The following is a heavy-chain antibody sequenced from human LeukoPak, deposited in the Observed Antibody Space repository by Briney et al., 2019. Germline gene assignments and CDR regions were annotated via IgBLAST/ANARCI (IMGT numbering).Heavy chain of an antibody. V-gene: IGHV4-59*01. D-gene: IGHD6-13*01. J-gene: IGHJ4*02. Sequence: SETLSLTCIVSGGSISNYYWNWIRQPPGKGLEWIGSVFYSGSTNYNPSLKSRVTISVDTSKNHVSLKLTSMAAADTAVYYCARFSISWSYFDSWGQGTLVTVSS. CDR1: GGSISNYY. CDR2: VFYSGST. CDR3: ARFSISWSYFDS.